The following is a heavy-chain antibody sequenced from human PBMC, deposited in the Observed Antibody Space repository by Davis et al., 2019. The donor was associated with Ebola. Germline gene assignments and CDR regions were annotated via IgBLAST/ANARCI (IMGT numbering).Heavy chain of an antibody. CDR3: ARLGSGSFRD. J-gene: IGHJ4*02. Sequence: MPSETLSLTCTVSSGSISSYYWSWIWQPPGKELEWIGYIYYSGSTNYNPSLKSRVTISVDTSKNQFSLKLSSVTAADTAVYYCARLGSGSFRDWGQGTLVTVSS. CDR1: SGSISSYY. CDR2: IYYSGST. V-gene: IGHV4-59*08. D-gene: IGHD1-26*01.